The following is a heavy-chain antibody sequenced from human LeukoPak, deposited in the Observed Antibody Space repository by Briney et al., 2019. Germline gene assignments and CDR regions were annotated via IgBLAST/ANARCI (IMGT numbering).Heavy chain of an antibody. Sequence: SETLSLTCSVSGGSIDSGGYHRNWIRQSPGKGLECIGRIKATGSTTYNPSLKGRVTILLDKPKNQFSLTLTSVTAADTAVYYCARGFGYGSGDYSWFDSWGQGTLVSVSS. CDR1: GGSIDSGGYH. CDR3: ARGFGYGSGDYSWFDS. CDR2: IKATGST. V-gene: IGHV4-61*02. D-gene: IGHD3-10*01. J-gene: IGHJ5*01.